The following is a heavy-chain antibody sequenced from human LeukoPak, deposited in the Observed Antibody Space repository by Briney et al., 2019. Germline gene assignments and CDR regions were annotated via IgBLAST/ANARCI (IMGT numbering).Heavy chain of an antibody. V-gene: IGHV1-18*01. D-gene: IGHD2-15*01. CDR2: ISAYNGNT. CDR3: ARDRVLISLHGRSGGSCYCY. Sequence: ASVKVSFKASGYTFTIYGISWVRQAPGQGLEWMGWISAYNGNTNYAQKLQGRVTMTTDTTTSTAYMELSRLRSDDTAVYYCARDRVLISLHGRSGGSCYCYWGQGTLVTVSS. J-gene: IGHJ4*02. CDR1: GYTFTIYG.